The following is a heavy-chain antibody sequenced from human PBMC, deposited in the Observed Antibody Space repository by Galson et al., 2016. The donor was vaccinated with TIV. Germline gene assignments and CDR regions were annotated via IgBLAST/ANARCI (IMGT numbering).Heavy chain of an antibody. CDR3: ARQDYFYSYGMDV. J-gene: IGHJ6*02. Sequence: SLRLSCAASGFTFNTYGIHWVRQAPGKGLEWVANIKQTGSEKYYVDSVKGRFTISRDNAKNSLYLQMNSLGAEDTAVYYCARQDYFYSYGMDVWGQGTAVTVSS. CDR2: IKQTGSEK. V-gene: IGHV3-7*01. CDR1: GFTFNTYG.